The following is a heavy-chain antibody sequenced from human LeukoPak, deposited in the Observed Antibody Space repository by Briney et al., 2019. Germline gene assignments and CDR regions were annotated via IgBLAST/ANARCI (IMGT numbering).Heavy chain of an antibody. V-gene: IGHV3-43*02. Sequence: PGGSLRLSCAASGFSFDDYGMHWVRQPPGKGLEWVSLISGDGGGTYYADSVKGRFTISRDNSKNSLSLQMSSLRTEDTALYYCAKDGNSGSFIDYWGQGTLVTVSS. D-gene: IGHD1-26*01. J-gene: IGHJ4*02. CDR3: AKDGNSGSFIDY. CDR2: ISGDGGGT. CDR1: GFSFDDYG.